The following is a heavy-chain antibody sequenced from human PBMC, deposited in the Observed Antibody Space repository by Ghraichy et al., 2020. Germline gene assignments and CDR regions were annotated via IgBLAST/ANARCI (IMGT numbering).Heavy chain of an antibody. CDR3: ASGRRTYYDFWSGYSYFDY. Sequence: ASGKDSCKASGYTFTSYGISWVRQAPGQGLEWMGWISAYNGNTNYAQKLQGRVTMTTDTSTSTAYMELRSLRSDDTAVYYCASGRRTYYDFWSGYSYFDYWGQGTLVTVSS. J-gene: IGHJ4*02. V-gene: IGHV1-18*01. CDR1: GYTFTSYG. D-gene: IGHD3-3*01. CDR2: ISAYNGNT.